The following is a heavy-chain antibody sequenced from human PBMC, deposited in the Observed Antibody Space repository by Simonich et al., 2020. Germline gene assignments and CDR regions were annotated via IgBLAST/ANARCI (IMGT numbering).Heavy chain of an antibody. Sequence: QLQLQESGPGLVKPSETLSLTCTVSGGSISSSSYYWGWIRQPPGRGLEWIGSIYNSGRTYYNPALKSRVTISGDTSKNQFSLKLSSVTAADTAVYYCARHAGFAFDIWGQGTMVTVSS. CDR1: GGSISSSSYY. D-gene: IGHD6-13*01. V-gene: IGHV4-39*01. J-gene: IGHJ3*02. CDR2: IYNSGRT. CDR3: ARHAGFAFDI.